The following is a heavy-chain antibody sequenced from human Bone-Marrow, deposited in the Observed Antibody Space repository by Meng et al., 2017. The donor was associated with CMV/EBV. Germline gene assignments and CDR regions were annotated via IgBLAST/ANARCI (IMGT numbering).Heavy chain of an antibody. CDR1: GFTFSDYY. D-gene: IGHD1-1*01. V-gene: IGHV3-11*01. Sequence: GESLKISCTGSGFTFSDYYMSWIRQAPGKGLEWLSYISSGNGTISYADSVKGRFTISRDNAKNSLYLQMNGLRAEDTAVYYCSRTLRYPNALDIWGQGTMVTVSS. CDR2: ISSGNGTI. CDR3: SRTLRYPNALDI. J-gene: IGHJ3*02.